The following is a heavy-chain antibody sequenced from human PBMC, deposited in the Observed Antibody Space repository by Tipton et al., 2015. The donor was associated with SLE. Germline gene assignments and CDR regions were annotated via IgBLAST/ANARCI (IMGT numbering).Heavy chain of an antibody. V-gene: IGHV3-30-3*01. CDR3: ARDPTPSSPDYFDY. CDR1: GFTFGNLE. J-gene: IGHJ4*02. Sequence: RSLRLSCAASGFTFGNLEMHWVRQAPGKGLEWVAVISRTGDITIYTDSVRGRFTISRDNSKNTLFLQMNSLGAEDTAVYYYARDPTPSSPDYFDYWGQGTLVTVSS. CDR2: ISRTGDIT.